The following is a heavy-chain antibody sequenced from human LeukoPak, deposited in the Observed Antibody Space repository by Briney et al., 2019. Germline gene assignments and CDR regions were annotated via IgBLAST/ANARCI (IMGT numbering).Heavy chain of an antibody. CDR2: ISGSGGNT. CDR3: AKDQYGGNPQYYFDY. CDR1: GGTFSSYA. Sequence: SCKASGGTFSSYAMSWVRQAPGKGLDWVSAISGSGGNTYYADSVKGRFTISKDNSKNTLYLQMNSLRAEDTAVYYCAKDQYGGNPQYYFDYWGQGTPVTVSS. V-gene: IGHV3-23*01. D-gene: IGHD4-23*01. J-gene: IGHJ4*02.